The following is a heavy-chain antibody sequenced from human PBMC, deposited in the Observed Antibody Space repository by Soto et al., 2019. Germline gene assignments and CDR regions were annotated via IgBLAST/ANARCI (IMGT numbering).Heavy chain of an antibody. V-gene: IGHV1-69*08. CDR2: IIPILNTA. CDR3: ARDVEASQQVRDYYYHYGMDV. J-gene: IGHJ6*02. Sequence: GASVKVSCKAFGGTFSSYSISWVRQAPGQGLEWMGRIIPILNTANYAQRFQGRVTITADKYTSTAYMEVSSLRSEDTAVYYCARDVEASQQVRDYYYHYGMDVWGQGTTVTVSS. CDR1: GGTFSSYS. D-gene: IGHD3-10*01.